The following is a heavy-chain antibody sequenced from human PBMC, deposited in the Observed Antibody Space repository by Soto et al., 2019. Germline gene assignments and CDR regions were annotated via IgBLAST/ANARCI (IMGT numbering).Heavy chain of an antibody. Sequence: QITLKESGPTLVKPTQTLTLTCTFSGFSLSTSGVGVGWIRQPPGKALEWLALIYWDDAERYRASLKSRLTLTKDTSKNQVFLTMTNMDPVDTGTYYCVRKKNYCSGGTCYNDSFDFWGQGKMVTVSS. CDR1: GFSLSTSGVG. V-gene: IGHV2-5*04. J-gene: IGHJ3*01. D-gene: IGHD2-15*01. CDR3: VRKKNYCSGGTCYNDSFDF. CDR2: IYWDDAE.